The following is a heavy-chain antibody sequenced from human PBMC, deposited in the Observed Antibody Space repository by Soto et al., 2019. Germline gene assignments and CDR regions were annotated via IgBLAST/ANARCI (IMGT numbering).Heavy chain of an antibody. D-gene: IGHD3-22*01. Sequence: QVQLVESGGGVVQPGRSLRLSCAASGFTFSSYGMHWVRQAPGKGLEWVAVISYDGSNKYYADSVKGRFTISRDNSKNTLYLQMNSLGAEDTAVYYCAKPFSANYYYSSGYLDYWGQGTLVTVSS. CDR2: ISYDGSNK. CDR1: GFTFSSYG. J-gene: IGHJ4*02. CDR3: AKPFSANYYYSSGYLDY. V-gene: IGHV3-30*18.